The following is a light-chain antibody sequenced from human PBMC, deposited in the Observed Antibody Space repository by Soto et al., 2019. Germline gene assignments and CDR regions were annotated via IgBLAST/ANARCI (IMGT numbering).Light chain of an antibody. CDR3: QQRSNWSIT. J-gene: IGKJ3*01. Sequence: EIVLTQSPATLSLSRGERATLSCRASQSVSSYLAWYQQKPGQAPRLLIYDASNRATGIPARFSGSGSGTDFTLTISSLEPEDFAVYYCQQRSNWSITFGPGTKVD. CDR1: QSVSSY. V-gene: IGKV3-11*01. CDR2: DAS.